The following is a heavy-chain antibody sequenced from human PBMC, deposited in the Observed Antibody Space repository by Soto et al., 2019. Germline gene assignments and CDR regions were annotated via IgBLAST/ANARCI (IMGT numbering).Heavy chain of an antibody. CDR2: INPYNGGT. V-gene: IGHV1-2*02. D-gene: IGHD6-19*01. Sequence: QVQLVQSGAEVKKPGASVKVSCKASGYIFTGYYMHWVRQAPGQGLEWMGWINPYNGGTNYPQKCQGRVTVTSDTSISAAYLVLSRLRSDDTAVYYCAREEIPVPGTRGGFDYWGQGTLVTVSS. CDR3: AREEIPVPGTRGGFDY. J-gene: IGHJ4*02. CDR1: GYIFTGYY.